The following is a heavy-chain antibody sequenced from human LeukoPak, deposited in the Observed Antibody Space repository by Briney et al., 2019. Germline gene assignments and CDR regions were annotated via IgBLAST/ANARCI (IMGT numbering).Heavy chain of an antibody. CDR3: ARHRGSSSLFDY. Sequence: PSETLSLTCTVSGGSLSSNDYYWDWIRQPPGMGLEYIGSIYYSGSTYYNPSLKSRVTISVDTPKNQFSLKLSSVTAADTAVYYCARHRGSSSLFDYWGQGTLVTVSS. V-gene: IGHV4-39*01. CDR2: IYYSGST. D-gene: IGHD6-6*01. CDR1: GGSLSSNDYY. J-gene: IGHJ4*02.